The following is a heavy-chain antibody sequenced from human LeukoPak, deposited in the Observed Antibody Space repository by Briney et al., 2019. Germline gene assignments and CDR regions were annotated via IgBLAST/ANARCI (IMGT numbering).Heavy chain of an antibody. D-gene: IGHD4-23*01. Sequence: GGSLRLSCAASGFTFSSYGMHWVRQAPGKGLEWVAVISYDGSNKYYADSVKGRFTISRDNSKNTLYLQMNSLRAEDTAVYFCAKGLNYGGKFYFDHWGQGILVTVSS. CDR1: GFTFSSYG. J-gene: IGHJ4*02. V-gene: IGHV3-30*18. CDR3: AKGLNYGGKFYFDH. CDR2: ISYDGSNK.